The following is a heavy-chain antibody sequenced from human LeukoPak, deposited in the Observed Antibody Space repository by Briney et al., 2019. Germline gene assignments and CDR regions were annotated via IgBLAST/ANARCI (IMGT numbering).Heavy chain of an antibody. D-gene: IGHD3-16*02. Sequence: GRSLRLSCAASGFTFSSYAMHWVRQAPGKGLEWVAVISYDGSNKYYADSVKGRFTISRDSSKNTLYLQMNGLRAEDTAVYYCAKIALSSDTFDYWGQGTLVTVSS. J-gene: IGHJ4*02. V-gene: IGHV3-30*18. CDR1: GFTFSSYA. CDR2: ISYDGSNK. CDR3: AKIALSSDTFDY.